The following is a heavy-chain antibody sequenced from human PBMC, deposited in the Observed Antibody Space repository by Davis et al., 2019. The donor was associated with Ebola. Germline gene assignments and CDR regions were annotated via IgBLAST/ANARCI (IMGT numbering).Heavy chain of an antibody. D-gene: IGHD6-19*01. V-gene: IGHV3-23*03. J-gene: IGHJ4*02. CDR3: ATTQWLRGFDN. Sequence: GESLKISCVASGFRFSSYVMGWVRQAPGKGLEWVSVIYDQSTAYADAVRGRFIISRDKSNNTLYLEMSSLRVDDTAVYYCATTQWLRGFDNWGQGTLVTVSS. CDR2: IYDQST. CDR1: GFRFSSYV.